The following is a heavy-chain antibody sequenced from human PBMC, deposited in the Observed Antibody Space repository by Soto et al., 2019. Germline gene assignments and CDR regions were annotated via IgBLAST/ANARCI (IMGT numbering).Heavy chain of an antibody. D-gene: IGHD2-2*02. CDR3: TTGLEVAIIPAY. V-gene: IGHV3-15*01. J-gene: IGHJ4*02. Sequence: EVQLVESGGGLVKPGGSLRLSCAASGLTFSKAWMSWVRQAPGKGLEWVGRIKSKFDGGTTDYVAPVKARFAISRDDSKNTLYLQLNSLKSEDTAVYYCTTGLEVAIIPAYWGQGTLVTVSS. CDR2: IKSKFDGGTT. CDR1: GLTFSKAW.